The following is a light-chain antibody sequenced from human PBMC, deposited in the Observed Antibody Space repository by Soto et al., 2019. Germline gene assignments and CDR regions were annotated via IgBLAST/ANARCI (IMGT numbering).Light chain of an antibody. CDR2: EVS. V-gene: IGLV2-14*01. CDR1: TSDVGAYNY. J-gene: IGLJ1*01. Sequence: QSVLTQPASVSGSPGQSITISCTGSTSDVGAYNYVSWYKHHPGQAPQLMIYEVSNRPSGVSHRFSGSKSGNTASLTISGIQADDEGDYYCSARTSSSSPFVFGTGTKVNVL. CDR3: SARTSSSSPFV.